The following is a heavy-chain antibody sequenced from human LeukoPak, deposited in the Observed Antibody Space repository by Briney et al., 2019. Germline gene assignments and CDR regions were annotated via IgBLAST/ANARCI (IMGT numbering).Heavy chain of an antibody. CDR2: ISGSGRSI. CDR1: GFNFSAFE. J-gene: IGHJ4*02. D-gene: IGHD3-10*01. V-gene: IGHV3-48*03. Sequence: GGSLRLSCEVSGFNFSAFEMNWVRQVPGQGLEWVAYISGSGRSIHYADSVKGRFTISRDNVKNSLNLQMDSLRLDDTAVYYCASYYWGQGSLVTVSS. CDR3: ASYY.